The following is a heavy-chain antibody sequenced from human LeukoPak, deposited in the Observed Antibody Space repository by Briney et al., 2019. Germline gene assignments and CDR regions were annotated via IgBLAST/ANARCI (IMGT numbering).Heavy chain of an antibody. J-gene: IGHJ4*02. CDR3: ARTPGSSSGWALGY. CDR2: IDWDDDK. V-gene: IGHV2-70*11. D-gene: IGHD6-19*01. CDR1: GFSLSTTGMC. Sequence: ESSPTLVNPTQTLTLTCSVSGFSLSTTGMCVSWIRQPPGKALQWLARIDWDDDKYYSTSLKTRLTISRDTSKNRVVLTMTNVDPVDTATYYCARTPGSSSGWALGYWGQGTLVTVSS.